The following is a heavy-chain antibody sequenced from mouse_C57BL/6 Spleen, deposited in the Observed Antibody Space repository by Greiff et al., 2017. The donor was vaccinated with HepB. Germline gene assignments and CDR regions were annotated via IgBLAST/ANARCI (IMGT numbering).Heavy chain of an antibody. V-gene: IGHV1-59*01. CDR3: ASFAY. CDR1: GYTFTSYW. Sequence: QVHVKQPGAELVRPGTSVKLSCKASGYTFTSYWMHWVKQRPGQGLEWIGVIDPSDSYTNYNQKFKGKATLTVDTSSSTAYMQLSSLTSEDSAVYYCASFAYWGQGTLVTVSA. J-gene: IGHJ3*01. CDR2: IDPSDSYT.